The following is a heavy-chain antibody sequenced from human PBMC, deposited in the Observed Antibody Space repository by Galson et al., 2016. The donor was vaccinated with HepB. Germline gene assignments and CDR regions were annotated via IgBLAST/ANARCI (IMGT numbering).Heavy chain of an antibody. CDR3: AKESGLWNVKTDFDY. V-gene: IGHV3-23*01. CDR1: GFTFSPYA. Sequence: SLRLSCAASGFTFSPYAMSWVRQAPGQGLEWVSGISGTDGRTLYADSVKGRFTISRDNSKNTLYLQMNSLRADDTAVYYCAKESGLWNVKTDFDYWGQGTVVTVSS. CDR2: ISGTDGRT. J-gene: IGHJ4*02. D-gene: IGHD1-1*01.